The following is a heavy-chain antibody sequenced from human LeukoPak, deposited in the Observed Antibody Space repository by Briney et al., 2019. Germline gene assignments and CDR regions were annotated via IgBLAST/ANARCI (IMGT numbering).Heavy chain of an antibody. D-gene: IGHD6-13*01. CDR1: GGSISSGGYY. J-gene: IGHJ6*02. CDR3: ARGVWGQQQPIDYYGMDV. V-gene: IGHV4-31*03. CDR2: IYYSGST. Sequence: PSETLSLTCTVSGGSISSGGYYWSWIRQHPGKGLEWIGYIYYSGSTYYNPSLKSRVTISVDTSKNQFSLKLSSVTAADTAVYYCARGVWGQQQPIDYYGMDVWGQGTTVTVSS.